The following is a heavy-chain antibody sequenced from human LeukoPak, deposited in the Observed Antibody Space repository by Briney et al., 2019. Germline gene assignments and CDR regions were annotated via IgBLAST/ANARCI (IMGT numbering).Heavy chain of an antibody. V-gene: IGHV5-51*01. CDR3: ARHESLIRGVIDH. CDR2: IYPGDSDT. CDR1: GYSFTTYW. J-gene: IGHJ4*02. D-gene: IGHD3-10*01. Sequence: GESLQISCKGSGYSFTTYWISWVRQMPGNGVEWMGIIYPGDSDTTYSPSFQGQVTISADKSFSTAYLQWSSLKASDTAIYYCARHESLIRGVIDHWGQGTLVTVSS.